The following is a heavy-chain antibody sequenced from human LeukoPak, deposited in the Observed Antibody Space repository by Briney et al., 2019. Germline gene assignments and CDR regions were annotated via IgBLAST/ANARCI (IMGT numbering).Heavy chain of an antibody. V-gene: IGHV3-74*01. CDR3: AREWELRRAYYMDV. J-gene: IGHJ6*03. Sequence: PGGSLRLSCAASGFTFSSYWMHWVPQAPGKGLLWVSRISSDGGNTVYADSVKGRFTISRDNANDTLYLQMDSLRGEDTAVYYCAREWELRRAYYMDVWGKGTTVTVSS. D-gene: IGHD1-26*01. CDR2: ISSDGGNT. CDR1: GFTFSSYW.